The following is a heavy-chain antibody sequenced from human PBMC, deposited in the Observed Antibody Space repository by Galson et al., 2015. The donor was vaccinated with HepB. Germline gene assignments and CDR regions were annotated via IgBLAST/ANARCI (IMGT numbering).Heavy chain of an antibody. Sequence: SLRLSCAASGFTFSSYSMNWVRQAPGKGLEWVSYISSSSSTIYYADSVKGRFTISRDNAKNSLYLQMNSLRDEDTAVYYCASTSMVRGVIKHDYWGQGTLVTVSS. D-gene: IGHD3-10*01. CDR2: ISSSSSTI. CDR3: ASTSMVRGVIKHDY. J-gene: IGHJ4*02. V-gene: IGHV3-48*02. CDR1: GFTFSSYS.